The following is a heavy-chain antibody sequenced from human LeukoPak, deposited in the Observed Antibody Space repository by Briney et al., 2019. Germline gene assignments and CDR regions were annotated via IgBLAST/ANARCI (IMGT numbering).Heavy chain of an antibody. J-gene: IGHJ4*02. CDR2: MLYGVTT. CDR3: ARQVGIDYASDS. CDR1: GGSVNTNAYF. Sequence: PSETLSLTCSLSGGSVNTNAYFWAWIRQPPGKGLEWVGSMLYGVTTYYNPSLRSRVTIFADASKNQFSLRLRSVTAADTALYFCARQVGIDYASDSWGQGTLVSVSS. D-gene: IGHD4-17*01. V-gene: IGHV4-39*01.